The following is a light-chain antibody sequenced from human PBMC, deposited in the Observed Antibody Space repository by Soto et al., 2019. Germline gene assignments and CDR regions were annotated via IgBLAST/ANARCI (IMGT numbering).Light chain of an antibody. CDR1: SSNIGGNS. V-gene: IGLV2-14*01. CDR3: SSFTSTSTRL. CDR2: EVT. J-gene: IGLJ1*01. Sequence: QSVLTQPPSVSAAPGQKVTISCSGSSSNIGGNSVSWYQQLPGTAPKLLIYEVTDRPSGVSNRFSGSKSGNTASLTISGLQAEDEADYYCSSFTSTSTRLFGSGTKVTVL.